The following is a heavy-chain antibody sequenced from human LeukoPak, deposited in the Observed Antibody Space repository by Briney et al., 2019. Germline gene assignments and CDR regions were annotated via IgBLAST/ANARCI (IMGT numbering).Heavy chain of an antibody. V-gene: IGHV4-59*01. D-gene: IGHD3-10*01. CDR2: IYYSGST. J-gene: IGHJ3*02. CDR3: ARGVFGIPRAFDI. CDR1: GGSISSYY. Sequence: SETLSLTCTVSGGSISSYYWSWIRQPPGKGLEWIGYIYYSGSTNYNPSLKSRVTISVDTSKNQFSLKLSSVTAADTAVYYYARGVFGIPRAFDIWGQGTMVTVSS.